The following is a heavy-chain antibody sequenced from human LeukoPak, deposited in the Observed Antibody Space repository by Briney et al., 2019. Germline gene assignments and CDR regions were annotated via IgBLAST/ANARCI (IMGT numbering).Heavy chain of an antibody. Sequence: GGSLGLSCAASGFTFSSYAMSWVRQAPGKGLEWVSAISGSGDSTYYADSVKGRFTISRDNSKNTLYLQMNSLRAEDTAAYYCAKDLYSSGPYEFDYWGQGTLVTVSS. CDR1: GFTFSSYA. D-gene: IGHD6-19*01. J-gene: IGHJ4*02. CDR3: AKDLYSSGPYEFDY. CDR2: ISGSGDST. V-gene: IGHV3-23*01.